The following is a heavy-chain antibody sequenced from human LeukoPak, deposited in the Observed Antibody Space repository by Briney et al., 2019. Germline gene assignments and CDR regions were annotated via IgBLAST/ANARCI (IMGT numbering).Heavy chain of an antibody. J-gene: IGHJ5*02. CDR3: ARDRGGSSWFDP. Sequence: SETLSLTCTVPGGSFSGYYWSWIRQPPGKGLEWIGYIYYSGTTNYSPSLKSRVTISVDTSKNQFSLKLSSVTAADTAVYYCARDRGGSSWFDPWGQGTLVTVSS. CDR1: GGSFSGYY. D-gene: IGHD3-10*01. CDR2: IYYSGTT. V-gene: IGHV4-59*01.